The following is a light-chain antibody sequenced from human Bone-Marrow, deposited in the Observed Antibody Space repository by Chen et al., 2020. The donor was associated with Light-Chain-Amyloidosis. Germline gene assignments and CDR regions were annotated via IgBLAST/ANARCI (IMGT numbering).Light chain of an antibody. CDR1: NIGSTS. CDR3: QVWDRSSDRPV. J-gene: IGLJ3*02. CDR2: DDS. V-gene: IGLV3-21*02. Sequence: SYVLTQPSLGSVAPGQTATIACGGNNIGSTSVHWYQQTPGQAPLLVVYDDSDRPSGIPERLSGSNSRNTATLTISRVEAGDEAAYYCQVWDRSSDRPVFGGGPKLTVL.